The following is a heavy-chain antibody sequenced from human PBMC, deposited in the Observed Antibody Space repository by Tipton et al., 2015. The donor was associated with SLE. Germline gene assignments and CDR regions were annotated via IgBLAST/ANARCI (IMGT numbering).Heavy chain of an antibody. CDR3: ARDRGIWSQASYYFDY. CDR1: GGTFSSYA. D-gene: IGHD3-3*01. Sequence: QLVQSGAEVKKPGSSVKVSCKASGGTFSSYAISWVRQAPGQGLEWMGRIIPIFGTANYAQKFQGRVTITADESTSTAYMELSSLRSEDTAVYYCARDRGIWSQASYYFDYWGQGTLVTVSS. V-gene: IGHV1-69*15. CDR2: IIPIFGTA. J-gene: IGHJ4*02.